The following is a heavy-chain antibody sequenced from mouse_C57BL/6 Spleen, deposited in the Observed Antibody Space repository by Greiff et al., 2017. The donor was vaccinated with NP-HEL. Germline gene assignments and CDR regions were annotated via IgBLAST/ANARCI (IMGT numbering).Heavy chain of an antibody. CDR1: GFTFSDYG. J-gene: IGHJ4*01. CDR3: ARGSKGYAMDY. CDR2: ISSGSSTI. Sequence: EVHLVESGGGLVKPGGSLKLSCAASGFTFSDYGMHWVRQAPEKGLEWVAYISSGSSTIYYADTVKGRFTISRDNAKNTLFLQMTSLRSEDTAMYYCARGSKGYAMDYWGQGTSVTVSS. V-gene: IGHV5-17*01. D-gene: IGHD1-3*01.